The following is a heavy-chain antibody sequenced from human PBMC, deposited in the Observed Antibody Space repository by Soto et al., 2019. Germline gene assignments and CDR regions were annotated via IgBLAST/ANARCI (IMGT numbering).Heavy chain of an antibody. CDR1: GYSFTNYC. CDR3: ARDGGLLTASWHYDL. D-gene: IGHD2-15*01. J-gene: IGHJ2*01. V-gene: IGHV1-46*01. Sequence: QVQLVQSGADVKKPGTSVKVSCKAAGYSFTNYCMYWVRQAPGQVLEWMGMINPRTGSPRYAQKFQDRVTLTRDTSTTPVYMELSTLLSDDTAVYYSARDGGLLTASWHYDLWGPGTLVTVSS. CDR2: INPRTGSP.